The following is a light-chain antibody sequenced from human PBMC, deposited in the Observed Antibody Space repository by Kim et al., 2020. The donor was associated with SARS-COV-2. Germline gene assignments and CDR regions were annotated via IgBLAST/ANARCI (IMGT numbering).Light chain of an antibody. CDR2: SAA. CDR1: QTVCTD. J-gene: IGKJ4*02. CDR3: HHNTNWPLT. Sequence: VSPGERDPLSCRARQTVCTDLAWDPHRRGQAPTLPISSAATRATGIPPRFSGSGSGTEFTLTITGLQSEDFALYYCHHNTNWPLTFGGGTTVDIK. V-gene: IGKV3-15*01.